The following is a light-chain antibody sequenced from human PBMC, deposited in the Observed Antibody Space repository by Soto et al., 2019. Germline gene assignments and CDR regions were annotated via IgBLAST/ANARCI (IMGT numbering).Light chain of an antibody. CDR1: QSIGIN. CDR3: QQSYSTPLS. Sequence: DIQMTQSPSSLSASVGDRVTITCRVSQSIGINLNWYHQRPGKAPNLLIFAASSLQTGVPSRFSGSGSGTDFTLTISGLQPEDSAIYYCQQSYSTPLSFGGGTKVEIK. V-gene: IGKV1-39*01. J-gene: IGKJ4*01. CDR2: AAS.